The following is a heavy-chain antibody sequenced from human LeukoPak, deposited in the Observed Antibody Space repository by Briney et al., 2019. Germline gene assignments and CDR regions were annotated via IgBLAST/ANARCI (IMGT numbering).Heavy chain of an antibody. CDR3: ARARITMATLGTNAFDI. D-gene: IGHD1-1*01. Sequence: ASVKVSCKASGYTFTGYYMHWVRQAPGQGLEWMGWINPNSGGTNYAQKFQGRATMTRDTSISTAYMELSRLRSDDTAVYYCARARITMATLGTNAFDIWGQGTMVTVSS. CDR1: GYTFTGYY. V-gene: IGHV1-2*02. CDR2: INPNSGGT. J-gene: IGHJ3*02.